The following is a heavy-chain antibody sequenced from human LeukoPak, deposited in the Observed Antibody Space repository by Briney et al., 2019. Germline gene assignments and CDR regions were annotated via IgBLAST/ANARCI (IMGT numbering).Heavy chain of an antibody. CDR3: ARQTGPGLFILP. Sequence: SETLSLTCTVSGVSISSSNSYWGWIRQPPGKGLEWIGSIYYSGNTYYNASLKSQVSISIDTSKNQFSLRLTSVTAADTAVYYCARQTGPGLFILPGGQGTLATVS. J-gene: IGHJ4*02. CDR1: GVSISSSNSY. D-gene: IGHD3/OR15-3a*01. CDR2: IYYSGNT. V-gene: IGHV4-39*01.